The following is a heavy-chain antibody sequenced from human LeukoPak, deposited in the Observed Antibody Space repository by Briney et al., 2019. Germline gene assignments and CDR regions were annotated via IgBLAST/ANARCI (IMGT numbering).Heavy chain of an antibody. D-gene: IGHD1-26*01. CDR3: ARGIVGATWYYFDY. CDR2: ISSSSSYI. Sequence: PGGSLRLSCAASGFTFSSYSMNWVRQAPGKGLEWVSSISSSSSYIYYADSVKGRFTISRDNAKNSLYLQMNSLRAEDTAVYYCARGIVGATWYYFDYWGQGTLVTVSS. J-gene: IGHJ4*02. V-gene: IGHV3-21*01. CDR1: GFTFSSYS.